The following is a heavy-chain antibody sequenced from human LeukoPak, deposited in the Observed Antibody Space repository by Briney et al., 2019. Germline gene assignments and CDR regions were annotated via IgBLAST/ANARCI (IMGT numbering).Heavy chain of an antibody. CDR2: ISAYSGNT. D-gene: IGHD3-22*01. CDR3: ARGEDDYYDSSGYYLLDY. CDR1: DYTFTSYG. V-gene: IGHV1-18*01. J-gene: IGHJ4*02. Sequence: ASVKVSCKASDYTFTSYGISWVRQAPGQGLEWTGWISAYSGNTNYAQKLQGRVTMTTDTSTSTAYMELSSLRSEDTAVYYCARGEDDYYDSSGYYLLDYWGQGTLDTVSS.